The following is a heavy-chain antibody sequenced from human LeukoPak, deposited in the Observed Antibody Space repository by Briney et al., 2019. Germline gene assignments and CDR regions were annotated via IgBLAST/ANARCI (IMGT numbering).Heavy chain of an antibody. CDR3: ARSFTVSYYYYGMDV. CDR1: GGSISSGGYY. V-gene: IGHV4-31*03. Sequence: PSETLSLTCTVSGGSISSGGYYWSWIRQHPGTGLEWIGYIYYSGSTYYNPSLKSRVTISVDTSKNQFSLKLSSVTAADTAVYYCARSFTVSYYYYGMDVWGQGTTVTVSS. D-gene: IGHD4-11*01. J-gene: IGHJ6*02. CDR2: IYYSGST.